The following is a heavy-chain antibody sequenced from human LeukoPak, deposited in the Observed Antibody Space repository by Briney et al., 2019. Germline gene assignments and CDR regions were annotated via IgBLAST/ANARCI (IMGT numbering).Heavy chain of an antibody. J-gene: IGHJ4*02. CDR2: IYYSGST. V-gene: IGHV4-59*08. D-gene: IGHD3-16*01. Sequence: PSETLSLTCTVACRSISRYYWSWVRLPPGKGLGWMGYIYYSGSTNYNPSLKSRVTISVDTSKNQFSLKLSSVTAADTAVYYCARGRSGITFGGPHRYWGQGTLVTVSS. CDR3: ARGRSGITFGGPHRY. CDR1: CRSISRYY.